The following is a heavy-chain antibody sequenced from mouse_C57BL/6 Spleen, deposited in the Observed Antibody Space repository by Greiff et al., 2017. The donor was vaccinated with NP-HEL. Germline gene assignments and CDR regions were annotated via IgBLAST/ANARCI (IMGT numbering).Heavy chain of an antibody. J-gene: IGHJ2*01. CDR3: APIYDGWKGYFDY. V-gene: IGHV1-59*01. CDR2: IDPSDSYT. Sequence: QVHVKQPGAELVRPGTSVKLSCKASGYTFTSYWMHWVKQRPGQGLEWIGVIDPSDSYTNYNQKFKGKATLTVDTSSSTAYMQLSSLTSEDSAVYYCAPIYDGWKGYFDYWGQGTTLTVSS. D-gene: IGHD2-3*01. CDR1: GYTFTSYW.